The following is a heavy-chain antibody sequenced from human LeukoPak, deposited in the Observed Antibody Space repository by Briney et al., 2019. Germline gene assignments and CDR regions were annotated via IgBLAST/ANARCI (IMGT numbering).Heavy chain of an antibody. V-gene: IGHV1-69*05. CDR1: GGTFSSYA. D-gene: IGHD3-3*01. CDR3: ARGTHVLRFLEWSQENWFDP. CDR2: IIPIFGTA. Sequence: ASVKVSCKASGGTFSSYAISWVRQAPGQGLEWMGGIIPIFGTANYAQKFQGRVTITTDESTSTAYIELSSLRSEDTAVYYCARGTHVLRFLEWSQENWFDPWGQGTLVTVSS. J-gene: IGHJ5*02.